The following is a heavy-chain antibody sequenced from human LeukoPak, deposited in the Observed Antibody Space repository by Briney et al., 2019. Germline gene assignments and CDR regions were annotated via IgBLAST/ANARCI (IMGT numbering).Heavy chain of an antibody. V-gene: IGHV3-21*01. D-gene: IGHD3-22*01. Sequence: GGSLGLSCAASGFTFSSYSMNWVRQAPGKGLEWVSSISSSSSYIYYADSVKGRFTISRDNAKNSLYLQMNSLRAEDTAVYYCARDSRIQLWGYYYDSSGYRGFDYWGQGTLVTVSS. CDR3: ARDSRIQLWGYYYDSSGYRGFDY. CDR1: GFTFSSYS. J-gene: IGHJ4*02. CDR2: ISSSSSYI.